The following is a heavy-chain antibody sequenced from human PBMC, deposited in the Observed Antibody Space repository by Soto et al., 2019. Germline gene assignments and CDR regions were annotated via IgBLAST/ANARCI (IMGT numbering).Heavy chain of an antibody. Sequence: ASGKVCCKASGYTFTSYGISWVRQAPGQGLEWMGWISAYNGNTNYAQKLQGRVTMTTDTSTSTAYMELRSLRSDDTAVYYCARDRGIGDYDFWSGYTYWGQGTLVTVSS. CDR2: ISAYNGNT. D-gene: IGHD3-3*01. J-gene: IGHJ4*02. CDR3: ARDRGIGDYDFWSGYTY. V-gene: IGHV1-18*04. CDR1: GYTFTSYG.